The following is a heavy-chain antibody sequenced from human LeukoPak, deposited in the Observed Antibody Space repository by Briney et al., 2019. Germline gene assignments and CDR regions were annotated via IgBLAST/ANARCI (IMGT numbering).Heavy chain of an antibody. CDR2: ISYSGST. CDR3: ARRRSYEDEFDY. V-gene: IGHV4-59*01. CDR1: GGSISSNY. Sequence: PSETLSLTCTVSGGSISSNYWSWIRQPPGKGLEWIGYISYSGSTNYNPSLKSRVTMSVDTSKNQFSLKLSSVTAADTAVYYCARRRSYEDEFDYWGQGTLVTVSS. J-gene: IGHJ4*02. D-gene: IGHD3-3*01.